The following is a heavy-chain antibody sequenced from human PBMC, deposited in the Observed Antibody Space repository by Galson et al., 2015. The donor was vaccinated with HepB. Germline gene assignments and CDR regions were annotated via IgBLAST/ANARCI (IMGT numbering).Heavy chain of an antibody. V-gene: IGHV2-5*02. CDR3: AHSPRDIVVVVAATPSYFDY. CDR1: GFSLSTSGVG. D-gene: IGHD2-15*01. J-gene: IGHJ4*02. CDR2: IYWDDDK. Sequence: PALVKPTQTLTLTCTFSGFSLSTSGVGVGWIRQPPGKALEWLALIYWDDDKRHSPSLKSRLTITKDTSKNQVVLTMTNMDPVDTATYYCAHSPRDIVVVVAATPSYFDYWGQGTLVTVSS.